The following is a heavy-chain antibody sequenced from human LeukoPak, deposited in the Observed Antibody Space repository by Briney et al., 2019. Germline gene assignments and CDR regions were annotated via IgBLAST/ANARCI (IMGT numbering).Heavy chain of an antibody. V-gene: IGHV3-53*04. CDR3: ARGGTPGYSSGRIDY. Sequence: GGSLRLFCVASGFNVSSNYMSWVRQAPGKGLEWVSVIYSAGNTYYADSVKGRFTISRHNSENTLYLHMNSLRVEDTAVYFCARGGTPGYSSGRIDYWGQGTLVTVSS. D-gene: IGHD6-19*01. CDR1: GFNVSSNY. CDR2: IYSAGNT. J-gene: IGHJ4*02.